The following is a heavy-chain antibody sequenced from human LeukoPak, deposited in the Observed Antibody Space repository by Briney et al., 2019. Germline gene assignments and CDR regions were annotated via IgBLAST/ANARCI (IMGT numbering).Heavy chain of an antibody. Sequence: ASVKVSCKASGYTFTAYYMHWVRQAPGQGLEWMGWISPTSGDTNYAQKFQGWVTMTRDTSISTAYMEQSRLTSDDTAVYYCVTEGYWGQGTLVTVSS. CDR3: VTEGY. CDR2: ISPTSGDT. CDR1: GYTFTAYY. V-gene: IGHV1-2*04. J-gene: IGHJ4*02.